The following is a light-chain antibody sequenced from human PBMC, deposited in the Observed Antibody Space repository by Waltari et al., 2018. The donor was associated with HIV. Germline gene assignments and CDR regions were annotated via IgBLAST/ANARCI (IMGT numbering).Light chain of an antibody. V-gene: IGKV1-17*01. J-gene: IGKJ1*01. CDR3: LQHKSYPRT. Sequence: DIQMTQSPSSLSASVGDRVTITCRASHDIGNALGWYQQKPGQAPQRLIYSEFTLQSGVPSRLSGRGSGMEFTLTINGLQSDDVATYYCLQHKSYPRTFGRGTKVE. CDR2: SEF. CDR1: HDIGNA.